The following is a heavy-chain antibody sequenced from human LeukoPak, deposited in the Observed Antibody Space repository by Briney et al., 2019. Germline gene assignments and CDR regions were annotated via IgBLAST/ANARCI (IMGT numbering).Heavy chain of an antibody. CDR1: GFTLSRYS. D-gene: IGHD3-10*01. J-gene: IGHJ4*02. CDR2: ISSDGGRT. Sequence: PGGSLRLSCAASGFTLSRYSMHWIRQAPGKGLEYVSAISSDGGRTYYANSVKGRFTISRDSSKNTLYLQMGSLRGEDMAVYYCARVGGDYFDYWGQGTLVTVSS. V-gene: IGHV3-64*01. CDR3: ARVGGDYFDY.